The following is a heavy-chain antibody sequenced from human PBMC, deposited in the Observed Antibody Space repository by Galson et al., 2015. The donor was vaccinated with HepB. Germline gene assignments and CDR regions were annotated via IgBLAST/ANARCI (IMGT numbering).Heavy chain of an antibody. CDR3: ARRSAAAAGFNWFDP. J-gene: IGHJ5*02. D-gene: IGHD6-13*01. CDR2: ISSSSSSI. V-gene: IGHV3-48*02. CDR1: GFTFSTCS. Sequence: SLRLSCAASGFTFSTCSMNWVRLAPGKGLEWVSYISSSSSSIWYADSVKGRFTISRDNAKNSLYLQMNSLRDEDTAVYYCARRSAAAAGFNWFDPWGQGTLVTVSS.